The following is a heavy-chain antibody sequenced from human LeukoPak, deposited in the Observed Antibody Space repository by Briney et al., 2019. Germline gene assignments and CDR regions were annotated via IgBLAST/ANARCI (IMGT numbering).Heavy chain of an antibody. CDR2: IYTSGST. D-gene: IGHD3-22*01. CDR1: GGSFSSYY. J-gene: IGHJ3*02. CDR3: ARDGWFILGVITSGAFDI. Sequence: SETLSLTCAVYGGSFSSYYWSWIRQPAGKGLEWIGRIYTSGSTNYNPSLKSRVTMSVDTSKNQFSLKLSSVTAADTAVYYCARDGWFILGVITSGAFDIWGQGTMVTVSS. V-gene: IGHV4-4*07.